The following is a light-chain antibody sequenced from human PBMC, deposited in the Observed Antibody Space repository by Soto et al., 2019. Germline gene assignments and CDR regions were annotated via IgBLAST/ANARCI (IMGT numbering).Light chain of an antibody. Sequence: QSVLTQPPSVSAAPGQKVTISCSGSSSNIGNNYVAWYQQLPGTAPKLLIYDNNKRPSGIPDRFSGSKSGTSATLAITGLQTGDEADYYCGTWDSSLSIYVFGTGTKVTVL. CDR1: SSNIGNNY. V-gene: IGLV1-51*01. CDR2: DNN. J-gene: IGLJ1*01. CDR3: GTWDSSLSIYV.